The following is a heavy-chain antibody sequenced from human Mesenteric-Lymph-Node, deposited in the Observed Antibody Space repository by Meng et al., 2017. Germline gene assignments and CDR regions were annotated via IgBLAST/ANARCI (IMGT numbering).Heavy chain of an antibody. CDR2: FHPGSGA. V-gene: IGHV4-4*02. CDR3: AKNGAYCLES. CDR1: GGSISGGTW. J-gene: IGHJ4*02. D-gene: IGHD2-21*01. Sequence: QGQLQEAGPGLVKPSGTLSLPCAVSGGSISGGTWWSWVRQPPGKGLQWIGQFHPGSGAAYNPSLETRVTISVDTSKNQFSLELTSVTAADTAVYYCAKNGAYCLESWGQGTLVTVSS.